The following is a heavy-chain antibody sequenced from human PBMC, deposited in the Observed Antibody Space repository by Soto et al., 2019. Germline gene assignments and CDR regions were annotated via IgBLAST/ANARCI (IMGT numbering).Heavy chain of an antibody. CDR3: ARETGLRGSGWSYYFDF. CDR1: GSTLSSYS. Sequence: EVQLVESGGGLVQPGGSLRLSCAASGSTLSSYSMHWVRQAPGKGLEWVSYISGSGGTIYYADSVKGRFTISRDNAKNSLSVQMNSLRDEDTAVYFCARETGLRGSGWSYYFDFWGQGTRVTVSS. CDR2: ISGSGGTI. D-gene: IGHD6-19*01. J-gene: IGHJ4*02. V-gene: IGHV3-48*02.